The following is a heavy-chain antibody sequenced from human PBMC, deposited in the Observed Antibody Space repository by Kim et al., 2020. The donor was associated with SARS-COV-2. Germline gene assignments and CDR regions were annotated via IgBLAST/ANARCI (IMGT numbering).Heavy chain of an antibody. J-gene: IGHJ4*02. CDR2: ISAYNGNT. CDR1: GYTFTSYG. V-gene: IGHV1-18*01. D-gene: IGHD3-22*01. Sequence: ASVKVSCKASGYTFTSYGISWVRQAPGQGLEWMGWISAYNGNTNYAQKLQGRVTMTTDTSTSTAYMELRSLRSDDTAVYYCARGWYYYDSSGYYFLTQFDYWGQGTLVTVSS. CDR3: ARGWYYYDSSGYYFLTQFDY.